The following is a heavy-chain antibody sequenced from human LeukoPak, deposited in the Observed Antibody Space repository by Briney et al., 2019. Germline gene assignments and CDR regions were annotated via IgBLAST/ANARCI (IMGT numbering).Heavy chain of an antibody. CDR1: GFTFSSFA. CDR2: ITGSHGRT. J-gene: IGHJ5*02. CDR3: TKDPNGDYVGAFDP. Sequence: GGSLRLSCAASGFTFSSFAMTWVPRAPGKGLEWVSSITGSHGRTYNTDSVKGRFTISRDNSQNTLYLQMNSLTAEDTAVYYCTKDPNGDYVGAFDPWGQGTLVTVSS. D-gene: IGHD4-17*01. V-gene: IGHV3-23*01.